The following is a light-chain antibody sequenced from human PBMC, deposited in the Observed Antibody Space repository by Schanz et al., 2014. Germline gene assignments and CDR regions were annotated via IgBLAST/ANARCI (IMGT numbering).Light chain of an antibody. CDR1: NSDVGGYNY. J-gene: IGLJ3*02. CDR3: SSYTSSSTPGV. V-gene: IGLV2-8*01. Sequence: QSVLTQPPSASGSPGQSVTISCTGTNSDVGGYNYVSWYQQHPGKAPKLMIYEVSKRPSGVPDRFSGSKSGNTASLTVSGLQAEDEADYYCSSYTSSSTPGVFGGGPQLTVL. CDR2: EVS.